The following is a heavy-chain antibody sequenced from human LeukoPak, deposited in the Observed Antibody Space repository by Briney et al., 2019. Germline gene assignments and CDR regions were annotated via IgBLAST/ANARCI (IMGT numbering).Heavy chain of an antibody. V-gene: IGHV3-30*02. D-gene: IGHD3-22*01. J-gene: IGHJ4*02. CDR1: GFTFSNFG. CDR3: VRGRYDSRIFDY. CDR2: IQYDGNNK. Sequence: GGSLRLSCAASGFTFSNFGMHWVRQAPGKGLDWVAFIQYDGNNKYYSDSVKGRFTISRDNSKNTLYLQMNSLRAEDTAVYYCVRGRYDSRIFDYWGQGTLVTVSS.